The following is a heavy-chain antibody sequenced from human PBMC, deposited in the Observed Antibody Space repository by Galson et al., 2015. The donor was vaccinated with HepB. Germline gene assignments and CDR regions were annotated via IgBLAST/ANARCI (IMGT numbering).Heavy chain of an antibody. CDR2: ISSTAIYT. Sequence: SLRLSCAASGFTFSDYYMSWIRQAPGKGLEWLSYISSTAIYTNYADSVKGRFTISRDNVKNSVFLQMNSLRADDTAVYFCARVAHSDYGDHAHFDYWGQGKMVTVSS. D-gene: IGHD4-17*01. CDR3: ARVAHSDYGDHAHFDY. CDR1: GFTFSDYY. J-gene: IGHJ4*01. V-gene: IGHV3-11*06.